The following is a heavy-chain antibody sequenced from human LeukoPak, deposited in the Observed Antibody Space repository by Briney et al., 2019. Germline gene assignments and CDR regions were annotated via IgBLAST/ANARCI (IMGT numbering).Heavy chain of an antibody. J-gene: IGHJ4*02. D-gene: IGHD3-22*01. Sequence: GGSLRLSCAASGFTFSSYDMHWVRQATGRGLEWVSAIGTAGDTYYPGSVKGRFTISRENAKNSLYLQMNSLRAGDTAVYYCARGYYDSSGYSPHFDYWGQGTLVTVSS. V-gene: IGHV3-13*04. CDR1: GFTFSSYD. CDR3: ARGYYDSSGYSPHFDY. CDR2: IGTAGDT.